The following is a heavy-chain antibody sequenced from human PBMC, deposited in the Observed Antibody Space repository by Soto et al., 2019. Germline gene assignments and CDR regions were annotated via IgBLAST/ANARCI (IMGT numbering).Heavy chain of an antibody. D-gene: IGHD2-15*01. CDR2: ISWDSGVI. V-gene: IGHV3-9*01. CDR1: GFSLDHYA. J-gene: IGHJ4*02. Sequence: EVHLVESGGGLAQPGRSLRLSCVASGFSLDHYAMHWVRQAPGKGLEWVSGISWDSGVIDYADSVRGRFTISRDNAKNSLYLQMTSVRAEDTALYSCVKDNVGVYCSGGSCYFDYWGQGSLVTVSS. CDR3: VKDNVGVYCSGGSCYFDY.